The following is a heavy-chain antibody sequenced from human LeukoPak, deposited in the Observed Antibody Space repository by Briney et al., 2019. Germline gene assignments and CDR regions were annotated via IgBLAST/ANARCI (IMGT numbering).Heavy chain of an antibody. CDR2: ISAYNGNT. J-gene: IGHJ4*02. Sequence: ASVKVSCKASGYTFTGYYMHWVRQAPGQGLEWMGWISAYNGNTNYAQKLQGRVTMTTDTSTSTAYMELRSLRSDDTAVYYCARDRRTTVTTGLDYWGQGTLVTVSS. CDR1: GYTFTGYY. D-gene: IGHD4-17*01. CDR3: ARDRRTTVTTGLDY. V-gene: IGHV1-18*04.